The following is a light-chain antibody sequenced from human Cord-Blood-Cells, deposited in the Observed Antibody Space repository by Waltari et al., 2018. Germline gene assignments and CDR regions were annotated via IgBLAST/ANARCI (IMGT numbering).Light chain of an antibody. Sequence: ISCTGTSSDVGGYNYVSWYQQHPGKAPKLMIYDVSNRPSGVSNRFSGSKSGNTASLTISGLQAEDEADYYCSSYTSSSTAVFGGGTQLTVL. J-gene: IGLJ7*01. CDR1: SSDVGGYNY. V-gene: IGLV2-14*04. CDR2: DVS. CDR3: SSYTSSSTAV.